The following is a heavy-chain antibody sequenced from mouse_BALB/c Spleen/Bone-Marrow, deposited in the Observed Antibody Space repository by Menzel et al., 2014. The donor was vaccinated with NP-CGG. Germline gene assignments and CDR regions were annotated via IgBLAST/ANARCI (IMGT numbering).Heavy chain of an antibody. Sequence: VQLKESGGGLVQPGGSLKLSYAASGFDFSRYWMSWVRQAPGKGLEWIGEINPDSRAINYSPSLKDKFIISRDNAKNTLYLRLNKVRSEDTALYYCARPDYYGYLNYWGQGTTLTVSS. CDR1: GFDFSRYW. V-gene: IGHV4-1*02. J-gene: IGHJ2*01. CDR2: INPDSRAI. CDR3: ARPDYYGYLNY. D-gene: IGHD1-1*01.